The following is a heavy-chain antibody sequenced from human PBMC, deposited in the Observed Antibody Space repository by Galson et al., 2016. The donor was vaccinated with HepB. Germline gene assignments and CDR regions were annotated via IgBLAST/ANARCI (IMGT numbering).Heavy chain of an antibody. CDR1: GFSFTKYW. Sequence: QSGAEVKKPGESLKISCKGSGFSFTKYWVGWVRQMPGKGLEWMGITYPGDADTKYSPSFQGHVTISADKSISTSKKQVVLTMTNMDPVDKATYFCALTGSYQASDGFDIWGQGTMVTVSS. V-gene: IGHV5-51*01. CDR2: TYPGDADT. CDR3: TYFCALTGSYQASDGFDI. J-gene: IGHJ3*02. D-gene: IGHD1-26*01.